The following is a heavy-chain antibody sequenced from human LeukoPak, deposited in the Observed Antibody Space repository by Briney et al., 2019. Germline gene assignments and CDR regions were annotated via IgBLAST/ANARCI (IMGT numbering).Heavy chain of an antibody. Sequence: GGSLRLSCAASGLTFSSYEMNWVRQAPGKGLEWVSYISSSGSTIYYADSVKGRFTISRDNTKNSLYLQMNSLRAEDTAVYYCAAPYGSGSYYNSLDYWGQGTLVTVSS. CDR2: ISSSGSTI. V-gene: IGHV3-48*03. CDR3: AAPYGSGSYYNSLDY. D-gene: IGHD3-10*01. CDR1: GLTFSSYE. J-gene: IGHJ4*02.